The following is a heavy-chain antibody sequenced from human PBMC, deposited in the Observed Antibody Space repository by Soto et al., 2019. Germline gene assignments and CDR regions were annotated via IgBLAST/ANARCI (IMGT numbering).Heavy chain of an antibody. CDR2: IYPGDSDT. CDR1: GYSFTSYW. J-gene: IGHJ6*02. CDR3: AIPMEASHFYYGMDV. Sequence: PGESLKISCKGSGYSFTSYWIGWVRQMPGKGLEWMGIIYPGDSDTRYSPSFQGQVTISADKSISTAYLQWSSLKASDTAMYYCAIPMEASHFYYGMDVCGQRTTVTVS. D-gene: IGHD3-10*01. V-gene: IGHV5-51*01.